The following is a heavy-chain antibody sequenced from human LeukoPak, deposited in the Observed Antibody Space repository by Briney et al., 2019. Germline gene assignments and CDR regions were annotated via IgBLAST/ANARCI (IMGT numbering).Heavy chain of an antibody. V-gene: IGHV4-61*01. Sequence: SETLSLTCTVSGGSISSGNYYWSWIRQPPGKGLEWIGYIYYSGSTNYNPSLKSRVTISVDTSKNQFSLKLSSVTAADTAVYYCARDGTGRDDYWGQGTLVTVSS. CDR1: GGSISSGNYY. CDR2: IYYSGST. J-gene: IGHJ4*02. CDR3: ARDGTGRDDY. D-gene: IGHD1-1*01.